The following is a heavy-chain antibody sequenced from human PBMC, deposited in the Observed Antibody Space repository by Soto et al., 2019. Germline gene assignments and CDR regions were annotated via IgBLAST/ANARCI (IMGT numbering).Heavy chain of an antibody. CDR2: ISSSSSYI. CDR3: ARGLAAAGHYYYYGMDV. V-gene: IGHV3-21*01. Sequence: GSLRLSCAASGFTFSSYSMNWVRQAPGKGLEWVSSISSSSSYIYYADSVKGRFTISRDNAKNSLYLQMNSLRAEDTAVYYCARGLAAAGHYYYYGMDVWGQGXTVTVSS. CDR1: GFTFSSYS. J-gene: IGHJ6*02. D-gene: IGHD6-13*01.